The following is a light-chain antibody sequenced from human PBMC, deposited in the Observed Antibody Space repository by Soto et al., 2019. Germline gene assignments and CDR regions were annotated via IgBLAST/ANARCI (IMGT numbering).Light chain of an antibody. Sequence: IQMTQSPSSLSASVGDSVTVTCRASQSINIYLNWYQQKPGKAPTLLIYGASSLQSGVPSRFTGGGSRKDFTLTISSLQAEDFATYYCQQSYRSPYTFGQGTKMEIK. CDR2: GAS. CDR3: QQSYRSPYT. J-gene: IGKJ2*01. V-gene: IGKV1-39*01. CDR1: QSINIY.